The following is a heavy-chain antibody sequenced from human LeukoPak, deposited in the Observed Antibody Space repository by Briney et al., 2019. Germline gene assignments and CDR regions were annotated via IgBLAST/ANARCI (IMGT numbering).Heavy chain of an antibody. V-gene: IGHV3-30*18. Sequence: GGSLRLSCAASGFTFSSYGMHWVRQAPGKGLEWVAVISYDGSNKYYADSVKGRFTISRDNSKNTLYLQMNSLRAEDTAVYYCAKDQASSYGSGSFDYWGQGTLVTVSS. J-gene: IGHJ4*02. CDR1: GFTFSSYG. CDR3: AKDQASSYGSGSFDY. CDR2: ISYDGSNK. D-gene: IGHD3-10*01.